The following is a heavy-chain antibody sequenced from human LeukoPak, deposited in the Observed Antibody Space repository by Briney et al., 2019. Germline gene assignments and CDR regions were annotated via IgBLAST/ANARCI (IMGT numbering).Heavy chain of an antibody. Sequence: SSETLSLTCTVSGGSISSYYWSWMRQPPGKGLEWIGYIYYSGSTNYNPSLKSRVTISVDTSKNQFSLKLSSVTAADTAVYYCAQSGSWDAFDIWGQGTMVTVSS. D-gene: IGHD3-10*01. CDR3: AQSGSWDAFDI. V-gene: IGHV4-59*01. J-gene: IGHJ3*02. CDR1: GGSISSYY. CDR2: IYYSGST.